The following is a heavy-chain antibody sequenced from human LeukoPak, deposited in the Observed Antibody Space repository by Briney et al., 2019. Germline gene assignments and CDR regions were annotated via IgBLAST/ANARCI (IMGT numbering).Heavy chain of an antibody. CDR3: ARLTNYGSGNYYNDY. Sequence: SQTLPLTCTVSGGSISSYYWSWIRQPPGKGLEWVGYNHYSGSTSYNPSLRSRVTISVDTSKNQFSLKLSSVTAADTAVYYCARLTNYGSGNYYNDYWGQGTLVTVSS. V-gene: IGHV4-59*13. CDR2: NHYSGST. J-gene: IGHJ4*02. D-gene: IGHD3-10*01. CDR1: GGSISSYY.